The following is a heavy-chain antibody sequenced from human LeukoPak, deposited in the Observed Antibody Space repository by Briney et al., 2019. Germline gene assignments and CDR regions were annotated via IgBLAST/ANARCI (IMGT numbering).Heavy chain of an antibody. CDR2: IYYSGST. J-gene: IGHJ5*02. CDR1: GGSVSSGSYY. Sequence: SETLSLTCTVSGGSVSSGSYYWSWIRQPPGKGLEWIGYIYYSGSTNYNPSLKSRVTISVDTSKNQFSLKLSSVTAADTAVYYCARARNGPYYGSGSPNWFDPWGQGTLVTVSS. D-gene: IGHD3-10*01. CDR3: ARARNGPYYGSGSPNWFDP. V-gene: IGHV4-61*01.